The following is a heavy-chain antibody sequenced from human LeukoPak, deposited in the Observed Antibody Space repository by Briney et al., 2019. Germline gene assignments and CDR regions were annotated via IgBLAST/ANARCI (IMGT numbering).Heavy chain of an antibody. CDR3: ARRGIAAAGYDY. V-gene: IGHV4-59*08. CDR2: IYYSGTT. Sequence: PSETLSLTCTVSGGSISSYYWSWIRQPPGKGLEWIGYIYYSGTTNYNPSPKSRVTILVDTSKNQFSLNLSSVTAADTAVYYCARRGIAAAGYDYWGQGTLVTVSS. D-gene: IGHD6-13*01. CDR1: GGSISSYY. J-gene: IGHJ4*02.